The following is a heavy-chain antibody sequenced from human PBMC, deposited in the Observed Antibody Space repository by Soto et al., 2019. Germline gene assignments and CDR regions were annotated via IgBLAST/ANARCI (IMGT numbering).Heavy chain of an antibody. CDR3: ARGGGYDILTGYLPWYFDY. V-gene: IGHV3-33*01. CDR2: IWYDGSNK. J-gene: IGHJ4*02. D-gene: IGHD3-9*01. CDR1: GFTFSSYG. Sequence: QVQLVESGGGVVQPGRSLRLSCAASGFTFSSYGMHWVRQAPGKGLEWVAVIWYDGSNKYYADSVKGRFTISRDNSKNTLYLQMNSLRAEDTAVYYCARGGGYDILTGYLPWYFDYWGQGTLVTVSS.